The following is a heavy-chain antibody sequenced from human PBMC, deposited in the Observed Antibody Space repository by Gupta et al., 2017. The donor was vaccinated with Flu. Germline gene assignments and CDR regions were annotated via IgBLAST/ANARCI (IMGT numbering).Heavy chain of an antibody. CDR3: ARHPRDGYNSGDY. CDR1: GYSFTSYW. D-gene: IGHD5-12*01. V-gene: IGHV5-51*01. J-gene: IGHJ4*02. Sequence: GGGVQKPGESLKISCKGSGYSFTSYWIGWVRQMPGKGLEWMGIIYPGDSDTRYSPSFQGQVTISADKSISTAYLQWSSLKASDTAMYYCARHPRDGYNSGDYWGQGTRGTVSA. CDR2: IYPGDSDT.